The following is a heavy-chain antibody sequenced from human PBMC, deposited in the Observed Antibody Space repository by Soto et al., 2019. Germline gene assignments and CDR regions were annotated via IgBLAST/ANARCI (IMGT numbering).Heavy chain of an antibody. D-gene: IGHD1-26*01. CDR1: GDSISSGDYS. CDR2: IYYSGST. J-gene: IGHJ4*02. Sequence: QVQLQESGPGLVNPSQTLSLTCTVSGDSISSGDYSWSWIRQAPGKGLEWIGYIYYSGSTYYNSSLKSRGTISVDTSKNQFALRLSSMTAADTAVYYCARVAVGKVDYWGQGTLVTVSS. CDR3: ARVAVGKVDY. V-gene: IGHV4-30-4*01.